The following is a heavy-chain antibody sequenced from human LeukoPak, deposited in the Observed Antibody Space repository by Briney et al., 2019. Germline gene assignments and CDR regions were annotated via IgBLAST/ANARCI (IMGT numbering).Heavy chain of an antibody. CDR1: GFTFNTYS. V-gene: IGHV3-21*01. CDR3: ARDKGTSYLSSFDY. CDR2: ISFDNVYI. Sequence: GGSLRLSCEGSGFTFNTYSMNWVRQAPGKGLEWVSSISFDNVYIDYAESVRGRFTISRDNAKKSLFLQMNNLRAEDTAVYYCARDKGTSYLSSFDYWGQGTLVTVSS. J-gene: IGHJ4*02. D-gene: IGHD6-6*01.